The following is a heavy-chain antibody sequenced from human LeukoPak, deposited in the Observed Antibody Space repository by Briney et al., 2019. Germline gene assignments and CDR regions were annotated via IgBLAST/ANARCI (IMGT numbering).Heavy chain of an antibody. CDR2: IYYSGST. J-gene: IGHJ5*02. V-gene: IGHV4-39*07. Sequence: PSGTLSLTCTVSGGSVSSSGYYWGWIRQPPGKGLEWIGSIYYSGSTFYNSSLKSRVTISVDTSKNQFSLKLSSVTAADTAVYYCARDGARLSNCGGDCYSGGWSDPWGQGTLVTVSS. D-gene: IGHD2-21*02. CDR3: ARDGARLSNCGGDCYSGGWSDP. CDR1: GGSVSSSGYY.